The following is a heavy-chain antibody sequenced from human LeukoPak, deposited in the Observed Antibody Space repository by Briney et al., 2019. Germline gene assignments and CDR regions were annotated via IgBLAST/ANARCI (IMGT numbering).Heavy chain of an antibody. J-gene: IGHJ2*01. CDR2: INTNTGNP. V-gene: IGHV7-4-1*02. Sequence: RASVKVSCKASGYTFTSHAMNWVRQAPGQGLEWMGWINTNTGNPTYAQGFTGRFVFSLDTSVSTAYLQISSLKAEDTAVYYCARVPHGREMAFDLWGRGTLVTVSS. CDR1: GYTFTSHA. CDR3: ARVPHGREMAFDL. D-gene: IGHD5-24*01.